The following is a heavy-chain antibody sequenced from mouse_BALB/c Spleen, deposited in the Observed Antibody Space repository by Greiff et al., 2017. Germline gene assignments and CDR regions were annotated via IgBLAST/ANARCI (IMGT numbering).Heavy chain of an antibody. J-gene: IGHJ2*01. CDR2: INSNGGST. D-gene: IGHD1-1*02. CDR1: GFTFSSYG. V-gene: IGHV5-6-3*01. Sequence: EVKLMESGGGLVQPGGSLKLSCAASGFTFSSYGMSWVRQTPDKRLELVATINSNGGSTYYPDSVKGRFTISRDNAKNTLYLQMSSLKSEDTAMYYCARDRGGNYRDCWGQGTTLTVSS. CDR3: ARDRGGNYRDC.